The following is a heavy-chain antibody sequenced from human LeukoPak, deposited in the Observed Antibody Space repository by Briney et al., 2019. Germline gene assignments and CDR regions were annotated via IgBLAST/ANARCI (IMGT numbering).Heavy chain of an antibody. J-gene: IGHJ4*02. D-gene: IGHD3-3*01. V-gene: IGHV3-30*04. CDR3: ARDSQLLEWLLVLDY. CDR1: GFTFSTYA. Sequence: PGGSLRLSCAASGFTFSTYAMHWVRQAPGKGLEWVAGFSYDGSEKYNTDSVKGRFTISRDNSKNTLYLQVSSLRAEDTAVYYCARDSQLLEWLLVLDYWGQGTLVTVSS. CDR2: FSYDGSEK.